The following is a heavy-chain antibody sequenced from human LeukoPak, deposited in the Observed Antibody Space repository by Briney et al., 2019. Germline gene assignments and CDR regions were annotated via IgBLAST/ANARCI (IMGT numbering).Heavy chain of an antibody. D-gene: IGHD2-21*01. V-gene: IGHV3-74*01. CDR1: GFTFSSYW. CDR2: INTDGSST. Sequence: GGSLRLSCAASGFTFSSYWMHWVRQAPGKGLVWVSRINTDGSSTSYADSVKGRFTISRDNAKNTLYLQMNSLRAEDTAAYYCARARARIPGGFDPWGQGTLVTVSS. CDR3: ARARARIPGGFDP. J-gene: IGHJ5*02.